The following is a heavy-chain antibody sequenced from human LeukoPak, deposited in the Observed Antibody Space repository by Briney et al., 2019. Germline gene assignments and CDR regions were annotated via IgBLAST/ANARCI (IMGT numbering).Heavy chain of an antibody. CDR3: ARDFRLSLDY. CDR2: IYSGGST. V-gene: IGHV3-66*01. J-gene: IGHJ4*02. Sequence: ETLSLTCAVYGGSFSGYYWSWIRQPPGKGLEWVSVIYSGGSTYYADSVKGRFTISRDNSKNTLYLQMNSLRAEDTAVYYCARDFRLSLDYWGQGTLVTVSS. D-gene: IGHD4/OR15-4a*01. CDR1: GGSFSGYY.